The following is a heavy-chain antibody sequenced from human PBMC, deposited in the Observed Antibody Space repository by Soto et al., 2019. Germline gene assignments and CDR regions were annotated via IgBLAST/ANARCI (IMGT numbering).Heavy chain of an antibody. V-gene: IGHV3-7*01. CDR1: GFTFSSFW. D-gene: IGHD1-26*01. CDR3: VRDRSGSYLEGFDY. CDR2: IKHDGSEK. J-gene: IGHJ4*02. Sequence: EVQLVESGGGLVQLGGSRRLSCAASGFTFSSFWITWVRQAPGKGLEWVANIKHDGSEKYYVESVKGRFTISRDNARNSLFLEMKSLRSEDTAVYSCVRDRSGSYLEGFDYWGQGTLGTVSS.